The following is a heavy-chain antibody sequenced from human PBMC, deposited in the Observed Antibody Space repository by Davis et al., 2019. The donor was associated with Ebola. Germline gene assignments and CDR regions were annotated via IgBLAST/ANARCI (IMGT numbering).Heavy chain of an antibody. J-gene: IGHJ6*02. CDR3: ARDGIAIFYYYGMDV. V-gene: IGHV3-30*03. Sequence: GESLKISCAASGFTFINYWMHWVRQAPGKGLEWVAVTSFGGSNKFYADYVRGRFTISVDSSKNTVYLQMNSLVAEDTAVYHCARDGIAIFYYYGMDVWGQGTTVTVSS. CDR2: TSFGGSNK. CDR1: GFTFINYW. D-gene: IGHD6-13*01.